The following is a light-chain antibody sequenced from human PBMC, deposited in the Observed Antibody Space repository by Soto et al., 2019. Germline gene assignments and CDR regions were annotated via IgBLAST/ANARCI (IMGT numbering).Light chain of an antibody. CDR1: QSVSSY. J-gene: IGKJ1*01. CDR3: QQRSNWWT. CDR2: DAS. V-gene: IGKV3-11*01. Sequence: EIVLTQSPATLSLSPGERATLSCRASQSVSSYLTWYQQKPGQAPRPLIYDASNRTTGIPVRFSGSGSGTDFTLTISSLEPEDFAVYYCQQRSNWWTFGQGTKVEIK.